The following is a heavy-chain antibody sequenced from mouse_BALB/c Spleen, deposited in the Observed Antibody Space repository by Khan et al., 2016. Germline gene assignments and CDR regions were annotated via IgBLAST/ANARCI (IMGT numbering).Heavy chain of an antibody. D-gene: IGHD2-14*01. CDR3: ATYDGYYFGD. CDR2: ISYSGST. CDR1: CDPITSGY. V-gene: IGHV3-8*02. J-gene: IGHJ2*01. Sequence: EVQLQESGPSLVKPSQTLSLTCSFTCDPITSGYWNWIRTFPGTKLEYMGYISYSGSTYYNPSLTSRISIPRDTSTNQHYLQLNSVTTEDTDTSYSATYDGYYFGDGGQGSNLTVSS.